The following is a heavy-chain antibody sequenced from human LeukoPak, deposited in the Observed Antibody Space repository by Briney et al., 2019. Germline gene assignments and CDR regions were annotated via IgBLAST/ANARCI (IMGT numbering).Heavy chain of an antibody. J-gene: IGHJ4*02. Sequence: SVKVSCQASGYTFTGYYMPWVRPAPGQGLEWMGWINPNSGGTNYAQKFQGRVTMTRETSISTAYMELSRLRSDDTAVYYCASFSIAADPLYFDYWGQGTLVTVSS. D-gene: IGHD6-13*01. V-gene: IGHV1-2*02. CDR2: INPNSGGT. CDR1: GYTFTGYY. CDR3: ASFSIAADPLYFDY.